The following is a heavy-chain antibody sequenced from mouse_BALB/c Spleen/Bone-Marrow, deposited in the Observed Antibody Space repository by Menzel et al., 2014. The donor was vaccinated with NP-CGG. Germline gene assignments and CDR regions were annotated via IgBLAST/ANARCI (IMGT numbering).Heavy chain of an antibody. J-gene: IGHJ3*01. Sequence: QVQLQQSGAELVTPGASVKLSCKASGYTFTTYWMHWVKQRPGHGLEWIGQVDPSDGYTNYSQMFKGKATLTVDKSSSTAYMQLNSLSSEDSAVYYYARGGDNFAWFAYWGQGTLVTVSA. V-gene: IGHV1-69*02. CDR3: ARGGDNFAWFAY. D-gene: IGHD1-3*01. CDR2: VDPSDGYT. CDR1: GYTFTTYW.